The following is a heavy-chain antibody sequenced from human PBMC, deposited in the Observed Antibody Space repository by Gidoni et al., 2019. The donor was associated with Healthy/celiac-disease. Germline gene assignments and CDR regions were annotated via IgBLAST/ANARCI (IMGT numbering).Heavy chain of an antibody. D-gene: IGHD5-12*01. V-gene: IGHV3-33*01. CDR1: GVTFSSYG. CDR2: IWYDGSNK. Sequence: QVQLVESGGGVVQPGRSLILSCAASGVTFSSYGMHWVRRAPGKGLEWVAVIWYDGSNKYYADSVKGRFTISRDNSKNTLYLQMNSLRAEDTAVYYCARDMEMATMRGLYYYYGMDVWGQGTTVTVSS. J-gene: IGHJ6*02. CDR3: ARDMEMATMRGLYYYYGMDV.